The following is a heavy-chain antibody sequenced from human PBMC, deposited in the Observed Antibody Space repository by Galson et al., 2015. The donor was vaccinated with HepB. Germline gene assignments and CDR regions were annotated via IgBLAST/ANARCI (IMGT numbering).Heavy chain of an antibody. D-gene: IGHD2-2*01. Sequence: CAISGDSVSSNSAAWNWIRRSPSRGLEWLGRTYYRSKWYNDYAVSVKSRITINPDTSKNQFSLQLNSVTPEDTAVYYCARAAPTDQLYIVVVPAASGYYYYYGMDVWGQGTTVTVSS. CDR2: TYYRSKWYN. CDR1: GDSVSSNSAA. J-gene: IGHJ6*02. CDR3: ARAAPTDQLYIVVVPAASGYYYYYGMDV. V-gene: IGHV6-1*01.